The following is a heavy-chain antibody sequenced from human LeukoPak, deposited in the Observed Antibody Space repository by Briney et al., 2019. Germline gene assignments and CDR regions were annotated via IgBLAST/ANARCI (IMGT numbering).Heavy chain of an antibody. Sequence: SETLSLTCTVSGGSISSGSYYWSWIRQPAGKGLEWIGRIYTSGSTNYNPSLKSRVTISVDTSKNQFSLKLSSVTAADTAVYYCAREAAIYDSSGYVTTKYWYFDLWGRGTLVTVSS. CDR2: IYTSGST. CDR1: GGSISSGSYY. J-gene: IGHJ2*01. D-gene: IGHD3-22*01. V-gene: IGHV4-61*02. CDR3: AREAAIYDSSGYVTTKYWYFDL.